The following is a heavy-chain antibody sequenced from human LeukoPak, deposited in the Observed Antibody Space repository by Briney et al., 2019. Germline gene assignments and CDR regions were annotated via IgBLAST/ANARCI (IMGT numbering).Heavy chain of an antibody. Sequence: ASVKVSCKASGYTFTGYYMHWVRQAPGQGLEWMGWINPNSGGTNYAQKFQGRVTMTRDTSISTAYMELSRLRSDDTAVYYCARYVDTAMVTWRGFDYWGQGTLVTVSS. V-gene: IGHV1-2*02. CDR1: GYTFTGYY. J-gene: IGHJ4*02. D-gene: IGHD5-18*01. CDR2: INPNSGGT. CDR3: ARYVDTAMVTWRGFDY.